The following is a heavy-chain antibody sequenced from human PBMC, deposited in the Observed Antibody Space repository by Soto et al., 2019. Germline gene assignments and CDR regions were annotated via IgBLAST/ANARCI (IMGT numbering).Heavy chain of an antibody. V-gene: IGHV4-59*01. CDR2: VYHTGTT. CDR3: ARRLFGSGWTLDS. Sequence: SETLSLTCDVSGASITTYYWSWIRQAPGKGLEWIGNVYHTGTTDYNSSLKSRVTISVDTSKNQFSLNMNSVTAADTAVYYCARRLFGSGWTLDSWGQGALVTSP. J-gene: IGHJ4*02. D-gene: IGHD6-19*01. CDR1: GASITTYY.